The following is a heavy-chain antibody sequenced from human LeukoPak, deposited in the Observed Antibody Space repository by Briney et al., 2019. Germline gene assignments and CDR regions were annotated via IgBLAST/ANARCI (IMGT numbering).Heavy chain of an antibody. CDR3: ARSGSFSPTYYFDY. V-gene: IGHV3-23*01. J-gene: IGHJ4*02. CDR1: GFTLRSSA. Sequence: PGGSLRLSCAASGFTLRSSAMSWVRQAPGKGLEWVSAISGDGGTISYAASVRGRFTISRDNAKNTLFLQMSSLRAGDTALYYCARSGSFSPTYYFDYWGQGTLVIVSS. D-gene: IGHD1-26*01. CDR2: ISGDGGTI.